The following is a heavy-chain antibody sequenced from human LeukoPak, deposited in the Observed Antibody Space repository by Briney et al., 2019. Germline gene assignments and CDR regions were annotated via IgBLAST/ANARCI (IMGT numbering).Heavy chain of an antibody. CDR2: ISGSGGST. Sequence: GGSLRLSCAASGFTFSSYAMSWVRQAPGKGLEWVSAISGSGGSTYHADSVKGRFTISRDNSKNTLYLQMNSLRVEDTAVYYCARVEYSSSPPFDYWGQGTLVTVSS. CDR1: GFTFSSYA. J-gene: IGHJ4*02. D-gene: IGHD6-6*01. CDR3: ARVEYSSSPPFDY. V-gene: IGHV3-23*01.